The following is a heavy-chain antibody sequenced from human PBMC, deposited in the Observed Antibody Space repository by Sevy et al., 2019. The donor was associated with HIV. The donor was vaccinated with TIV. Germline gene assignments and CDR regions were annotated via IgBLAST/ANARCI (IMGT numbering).Heavy chain of an antibody. Sequence: ASVKVSCKASGGTFSRYPFSWVRQAPGQGLEWMGGIIPIFGTTNYPQKFQGRVTITADESTSTAYMELSSLRSEDTAVYYCALAAQVTMKVAGGFFEYWGKGTLVTVSS. V-gene: IGHV1-69*13. CDR3: ALAAQVTMKVAGGFFEY. CDR2: IIPIFGTT. D-gene: IGHD3-22*01. J-gene: IGHJ4*02. CDR1: GGTFSRYP.